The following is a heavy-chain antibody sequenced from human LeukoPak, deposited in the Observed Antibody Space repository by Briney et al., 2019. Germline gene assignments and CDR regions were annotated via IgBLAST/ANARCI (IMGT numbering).Heavy chain of an antibody. CDR3: ARFTYYYGSGSYFPSYYYGMDV. CDR1: GYTFTSYG. D-gene: IGHD3-10*01. V-gene: IGHV1-18*01. Sequence: ASVKVSCKASGYTFTSYGISWVRQAPGQGLEWMGWISAYNGNTNYAQKLQDRVTMTTDTSTSTAYMELRSLRSDDTAVYYCARFTYYYGSGSYFPSYYYGMDVWGQGTTVTVSS. J-gene: IGHJ6*02. CDR2: ISAYNGNT.